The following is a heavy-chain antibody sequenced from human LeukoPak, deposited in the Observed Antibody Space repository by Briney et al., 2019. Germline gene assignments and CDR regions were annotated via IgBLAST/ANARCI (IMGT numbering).Heavy chain of an antibody. J-gene: IGHJ6*02. CDR2: ISAYNGNT. V-gene: IGHV1-18*01. CDR3: ARDKGPDYYYGMDV. CDR1: GYTFTSYG. Sequence: ASVKVSCKASGYTFTSYGISWVRQAPGQGLEWMGWISAYNGNTNYAQKLQGRVTMTTDTSTSTAYKELGSLRSDDTAVYYCARDKGPDYYYGMDVWGQGTTVTVSS.